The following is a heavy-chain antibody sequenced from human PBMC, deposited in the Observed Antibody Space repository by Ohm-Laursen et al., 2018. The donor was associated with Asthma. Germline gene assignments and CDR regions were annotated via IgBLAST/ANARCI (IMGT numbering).Heavy chain of an antibody. D-gene: IGHD2-2*01. V-gene: IGHV3-7*03. CDR1: GFTFNTYW. Sequence: SLRLSCTASGFTFNTYWMSWVRQAPGKGLEWVANINQDGSQKYYVDSVKGRFTISRDNAKNSLYLQMNSLRAEDTAVYYCARGEGVVPAARERYYFGMDVWGQGTTVTVSS. J-gene: IGHJ6*02. CDR2: INQDGSQK. CDR3: ARGEGVVPAARERYYFGMDV.